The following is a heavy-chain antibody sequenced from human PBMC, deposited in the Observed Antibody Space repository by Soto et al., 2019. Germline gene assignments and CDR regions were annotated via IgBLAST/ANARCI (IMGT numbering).Heavy chain of an antibody. Sequence: GESLKISCKGSGYSFTSYWIGWVRQMPGKGLEWMGIIYPGDSDTRYSPSFQGQVTISADKSISTAYLQWSSLKASDTAMYYCARTPINPAVDTAMVPVAAPNYYYYYGMDVWGQGTTVTVSS. V-gene: IGHV5-51*01. CDR1: GYSFTSYW. D-gene: IGHD5-18*01. CDR3: ARTPINPAVDTAMVPVAAPNYYYYYGMDV. J-gene: IGHJ6*02. CDR2: IYPGDSDT.